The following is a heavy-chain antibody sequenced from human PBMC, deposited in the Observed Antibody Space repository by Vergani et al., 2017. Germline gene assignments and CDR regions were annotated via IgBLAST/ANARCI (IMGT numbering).Heavy chain of an antibody. CDR3: ARDIGTMVRGDEYYFDY. Sequence: EVQLLESGGGLVQPGGSLRLSCAASGFTFSSYAMSWVRQAPGKGLEWVSAISGSGGSTYYADSVKGRFTISRDNSKNTLYLQMNSLRAEDTAVYYCARDIGTMVRGDEYYFDYWGQGTLVTVSS. V-gene: IGHV3-23*01. CDR1: GFTFSSYA. J-gene: IGHJ4*02. CDR2: ISGSGGST. D-gene: IGHD3-10*01.